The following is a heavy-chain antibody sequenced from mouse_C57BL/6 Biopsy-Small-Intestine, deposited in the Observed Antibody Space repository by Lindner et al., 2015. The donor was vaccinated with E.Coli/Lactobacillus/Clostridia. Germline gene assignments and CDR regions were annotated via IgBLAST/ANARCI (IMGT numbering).Heavy chain of an antibody. J-gene: IGHJ4*01. D-gene: IGHD3-2*02. V-gene: IGHV1-85*01. CDR3: ARCGAQAHCAMDC. CDR2: IYPRDGST. CDR1: GYTFTSYD. Sequence: VQLQESGPELVKPGASVKLSCKASGYTFTSYDINWVRQRPGQGLEWIGWIYPRDGSTKYNERFKGKATLTVDTSSSTAFMELHSLTSEDSAVYFCARCGAQAHCAMDCWGQGTSVTVSS.